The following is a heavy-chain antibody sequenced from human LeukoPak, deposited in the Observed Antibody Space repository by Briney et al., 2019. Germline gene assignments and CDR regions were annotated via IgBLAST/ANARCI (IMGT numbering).Heavy chain of an antibody. CDR3: ARGGGSYFSFDY. V-gene: IGHV4-59*12. CDR2: IYYSGST. D-gene: IGHD1-26*01. Sequence: PSETLSLTCTVSGGSISSYYWSWIRQPPGKGLEWIGYIYYSGSTNYNPSLKSRVTISVDTSKNQFSLKLSSVTAADTAVYYCARGGGSYFSFDYWGQGTLVTVSS. J-gene: IGHJ4*02. CDR1: GGSISSYY.